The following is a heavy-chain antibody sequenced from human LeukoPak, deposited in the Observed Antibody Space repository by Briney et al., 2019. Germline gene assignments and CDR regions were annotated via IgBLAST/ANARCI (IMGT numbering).Heavy chain of an antibody. CDR2: ISAYSGNA. V-gene: IGHV1-18*01. CDR3: ARIAYSIGCDY. CDR1: GYIFSSYG. Sequence: ASVKVSSKVSGYIFSSYGIIWVRQAPGQGVELMGWISAYSGNADYAQSLYERVTLTTVTATDTPDTELRGLPSDDSAVYHCARIAYSIGCDYWGKGTQVTVSS. D-gene: IGHD3-3*02. J-gene: IGHJ4*02.